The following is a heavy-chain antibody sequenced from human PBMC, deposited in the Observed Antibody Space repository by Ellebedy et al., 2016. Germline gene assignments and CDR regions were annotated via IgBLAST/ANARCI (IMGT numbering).Heavy chain of an antibody. CDR2: ISYDGSNK. J-gene: IGHJ6*03. CDR3: AKDSEQWLVGLYYYYMDV. V-gene: IGHV3-30*18. CDR1: GFTFSSYG. D-gene: IGHD6-19*01. Sequence: GESLKISXAASGFTFSSYGMHWVRQAPGKGLEWVAVISYDGSNKYYADSVKGRFTISRDNSKNTLYLQMNSLRAEDTAVYYCAKDSEQWLVGLYYYYMDVWGKGTTVTVSS.